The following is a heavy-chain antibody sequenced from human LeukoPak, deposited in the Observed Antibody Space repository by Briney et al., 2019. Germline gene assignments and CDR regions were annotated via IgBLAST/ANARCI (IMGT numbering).Heavy chain of an antibody. CDR3: ARGGFRYNGLDY. J-gene: IGHJ4*02. V-gene: IGHV3-21*01. CDR2: ISSSSSYI. Sequence: PGGSLRLSCAASGFTFSSYSMNWVRQAPGKGLEWVSSISSSSSYIYYADSVKGRFTISRDNVKNSLYLQINSMRAEDTAVYYCARGGFRYNGLDYWGQGTLVTVSS. CDR1: GFTFSSYS. D-gene: IGHD5-24*01.